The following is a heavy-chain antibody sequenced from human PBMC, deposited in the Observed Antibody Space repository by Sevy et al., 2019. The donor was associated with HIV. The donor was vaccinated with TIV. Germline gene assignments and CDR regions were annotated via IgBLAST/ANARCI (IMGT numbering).Heavy chain of an antibody. J-gene: IGHJ6*02. CDR3: AKGKQQLVRDYYYYGMDV. CDR1: GFTFSSYA. CDR2: ISGSGGST. D-gene: IGHD6-13*01. V-gene: IGHV3-23*01. Sequence: GGSLRLSCAASGFTFSSYAMSWVRQAPGKGLEWVSAISGSGGSTYYADSVKGRFTISRDNSKNTLYLQMNSLRAEDTAVYYCAKGKQQLVRDYYYYGMDVWGQWTTVTVSS.